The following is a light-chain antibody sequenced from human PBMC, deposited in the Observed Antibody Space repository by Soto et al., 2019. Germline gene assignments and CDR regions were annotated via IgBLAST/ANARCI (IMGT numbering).Light chain of an antibody. CDR2: DVS. Sequence: QSVLTQPASVSGSPGQSITISCTGTSSDVGGYNYVSWYQQHPGKAPKLMIYDVSNRPSGVSNRFSGSKSGNTASLTISGLQAEDEADYYYSSYTSSSPWVFGGGTQLTVL. V-gene: IGLV2-14*01. CDR1: SSDVGGYNY. CDR3: SSYTSSSPWV. J-gene: IGLJ3*02.